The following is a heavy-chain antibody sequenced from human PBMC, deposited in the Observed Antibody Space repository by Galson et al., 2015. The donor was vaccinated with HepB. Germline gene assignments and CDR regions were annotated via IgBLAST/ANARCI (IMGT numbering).Heavy chain of an antibody. D-gene: IGHD6-13*01. V-gene: IGHV3-30-3*01. J-gene: IGHJ4*02. CDR3: ARAAAGIWLTTMEY. CDR2: ISYDGSNK. CDR1: GFTFSSYA. Sequence: SLRLSCAASGFTFSSYAMHWVRQAPGKGLEWVAVISYDGSNKYYADSVKGRFTISRDNSKNTLYLQMNSLRAEDTAVYYCARAAAGIWLTTMEYWGQGTLVTVSS.